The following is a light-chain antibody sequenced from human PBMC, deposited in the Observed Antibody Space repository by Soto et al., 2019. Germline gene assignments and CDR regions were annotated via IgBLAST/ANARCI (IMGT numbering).Light chain of an antibody. J-gene: IGLJ2*01. CDR2: GNS. V-gene: IGLV1-40*01. Sequence: QSVLTQPPSVSGAPGQRVAISCSGSSSNIAAGYDVHWYQQVPGTAPKLLIYGNSNRPSGVPDRFSGSKSVTSATLAITGLRAEDEADYYCQSYDSSVSHVVFGGGTQLTVL. CDR3: QSYDSSVSHVV. CDR1: SSNIAAGYD.